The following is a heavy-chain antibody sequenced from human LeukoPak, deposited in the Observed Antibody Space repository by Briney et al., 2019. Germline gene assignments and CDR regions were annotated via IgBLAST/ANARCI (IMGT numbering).Heavy chain of an antibody. CDR1: GYTFTSYG. D-gene: IGHD3-3*01. CDR3: ARDPTYTDFWSGYYTTNNYYMDV. Sequence: GSVKVSCKASGYTFTSYGISWVRQAPGQGLEWMGWISAYNGNTNYAQKLQGRVTITTDTSTSTDYMELRRLRSDDTAVYYCARDPTYTDFWSGYYTTNNYYMDVWGKGTTVTVSS. J-gene: IGHJ6*03. CDR2: ISAYNGNT. V-gene: IGHV1-18*01.